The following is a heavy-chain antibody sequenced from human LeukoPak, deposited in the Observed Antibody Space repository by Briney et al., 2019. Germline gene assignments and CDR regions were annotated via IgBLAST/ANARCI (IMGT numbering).Heavy chain of an antibody. V-gene: IGHV3-23*01. CDR3: AKGYDSPMDV. J-gene: IGHJ6*02. CDR1: GFTFSSYA. CDR2: ISVSGGRT. D-gene: IGHD1-20*01. Sequence: SGGSLRLSCAASGFTFSSYAMSWVRLAPGKGLEWVSGISVSGGRTYYADSVKGRFTISRDNSKNTLYLQMNSLRAEDTAVYYCAKGYDSPMDVWGQGTTVTVSS.